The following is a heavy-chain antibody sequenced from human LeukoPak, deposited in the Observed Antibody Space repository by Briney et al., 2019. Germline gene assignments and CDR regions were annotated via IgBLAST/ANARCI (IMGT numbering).Heavy chain of an antibody. CDR1: GFTFSSYW. J-gene: IGHJ4*02. CDR3: TTDPSRYAYCTNGVCYYRLY. V-gene: IGHV3-74*01. Sequence: GGSLRLSCAASGFTFSSYWMHWVRQAPGKGLVWVSRINSDGSSTSYADSVKGRFTISRDNAKNTLYLQMNSLRAEDTAVYYCTTDPSRYAYCTNGVCYYRLYWGQGTLVTVSS. D-gene: IGHD2-8*01. CDR2: INSDGSST.